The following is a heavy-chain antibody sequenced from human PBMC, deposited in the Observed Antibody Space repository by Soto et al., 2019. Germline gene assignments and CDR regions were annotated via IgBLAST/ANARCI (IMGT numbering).Heavy chain of an antibody. CDR2: TCYRSKWHY. CDR1: GDSVSNNSVA. Sequence: PSQTLSLTCAISGDSVSNNSVAWNWVRQSPSRGLEWLGRTCYRSKWHYDYAPSVRSRITIDPDTSKNHFSLQLNSVSPEDAAVYYCARTLRGRGVKYFDDWGQGTLVTVSS. V-gene: IGHV6-1*01. J-gene: IGHJ4*02. CDR3: ARTLRGRGVKYFDD. D-gene: IGHD3-10*01.